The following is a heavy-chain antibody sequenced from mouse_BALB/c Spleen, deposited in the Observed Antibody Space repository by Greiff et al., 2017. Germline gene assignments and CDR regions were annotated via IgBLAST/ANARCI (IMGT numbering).Heavy chain of an antibody. D-gene: IGHD1-1*01. CDR2: IWSGGST. Sequence: VKLMESGPGLVQPSQSLSITCTVSGFSLTSYGVHWVRQSPGKGLEWLGVIWSGGSTDYNAAFISRLSISKDNSKSQVFFKMNSLQADDTAIYYCARGHYYGSIFAYWGQGTLVTVSA. J-gene: IGHJ3*01. V-gene: IGHV2-4-1*01. CDR1: GFSLTSYG. CDR3: ARGHYYGSIFAY.